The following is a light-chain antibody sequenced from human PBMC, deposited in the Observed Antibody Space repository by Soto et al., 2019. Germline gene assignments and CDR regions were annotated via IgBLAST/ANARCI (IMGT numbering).Light chain of an antibody. CDR2: AAS. CDR3: QQYYIYPPFP. J-gene: IGKJ4*01. V-gene: IGKV1-8*01. CDR1: QGISSY. Sequence: AIRMTQSPSSLSASTGDRVTITCRASQGISSYLAWYQQKPGKAPKLLIYAASTFQSGVPSRFSGSGSGTDFPLTIGCLQSEVFETFYCQQYYIYPPFPFGGGTKVEIK.